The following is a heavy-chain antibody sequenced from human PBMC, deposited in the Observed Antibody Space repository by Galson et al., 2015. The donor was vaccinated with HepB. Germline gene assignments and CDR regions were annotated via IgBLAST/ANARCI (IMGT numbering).Heavy chain of an antibody. CDR2: ISSSSSTI. D-gene: IGHD3-16*01. J-gene: IGHJ4*02. CDR3: VRPHQGWGTTDY. Sequence: SLRPSCAVSGFAFSTYEMNWVRQAPGKGLEWISYISSSSSTIYYAASAKGRFTISRDNAKNSLYLQMNSLRAEDTAVYFCVRPHQGWGTTDYWGQGTLVTVSS. V-gene: IGHV3-48*03. CDR1: GFAFSTYE.